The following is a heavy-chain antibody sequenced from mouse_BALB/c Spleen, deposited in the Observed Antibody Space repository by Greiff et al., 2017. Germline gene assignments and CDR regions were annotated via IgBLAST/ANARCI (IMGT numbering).Heavy chain of an antibody. D-gene: IGHD1-1*01. CDR3: ARRSSYYAMDY. CDR1: GYTFTSYW. J-gene: IGHJ4*01. CDR2: IYPGDGDT. Sequence: QVQLKESGAELARPGASVKLSCKASGYTFTSYWMQWVKQRPGQGLEWIGAIYPGDGDTRYTQKFKGKATLTADKSSSTAYMQLSSLASEDSAVYYCARRSSYYAMDYWGQGTSVTVSS. V-gene: IGHV1-87*01.